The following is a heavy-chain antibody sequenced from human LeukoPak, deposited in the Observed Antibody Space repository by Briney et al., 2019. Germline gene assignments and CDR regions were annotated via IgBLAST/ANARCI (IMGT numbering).Heavy chain of an antibody. J-gene: IGHJ4*02. CDR1: GGSFSGYY. CDR2: INHSGST. Sequence: PSETLSLTCAVYGGSFSGYYWSWIRQPPGKGLEWIGEINHSGSTNYNPSLKSRVTISVDTSKNQFSLKLSSVTAADTAVYYCVLLSLTPGWGQGTLVTVSS. CDR3: VLLSLTPG. D-gene: IGHD3-10*01. V-gene: IGHV4-34*01.